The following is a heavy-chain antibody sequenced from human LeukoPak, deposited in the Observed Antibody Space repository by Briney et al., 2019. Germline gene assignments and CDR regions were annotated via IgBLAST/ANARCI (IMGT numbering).Heavy chain of an antibody. CDR2: IYYSGST. J-gene: IGHJ4*02. Sequence: KPSETLSLTCTVSGGSISSSSYYWGWIRQPPGKGLEWIGSIYYSGSTYYNPSLKSRVTISVDTSKNQFSLKLSSVTAADTAVYYCARETIAVAGTDYFDYWGQGTLVTVSS. CDR1: GGSISSSSYY. CDR3: ARETIAVAGTDYFDY. D-gene: IGHD6-19*01. V-gene: IGHV4-39*07.